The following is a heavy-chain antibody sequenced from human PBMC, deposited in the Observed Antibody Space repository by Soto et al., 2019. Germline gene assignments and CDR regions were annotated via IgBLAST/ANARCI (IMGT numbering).Heavy chain of an antibody. CDR1: GFTFSSYS. V-gene: IGHV3-21*01. D-gene: IGHD3-9*01. CDR2: ISSSSSYI. CDR3: ARDSINYDILTGYYYYGMDV. Sequence: PGGSLGLSCAASGFTFSSYSMNWVRQAPGKGLEWVSSISSSSSYIYYADSVKGRFTISRDNAKNSLYLQMNSLRAQDTAVYYCARDSINYDILTGYYYYGMDVWGQGTTVTVSS. J-gene: IGHJ6*02.